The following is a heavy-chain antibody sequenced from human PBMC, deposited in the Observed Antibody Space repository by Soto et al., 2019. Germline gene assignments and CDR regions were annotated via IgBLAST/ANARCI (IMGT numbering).Heavy chain of an antibody. J-gene: IGHJ4*01. D-gene: IGHD2-8*01. Sequence: GGSLRLSCAASGFTFSSYAMHWVRQAPGKGLEWVAVISYDGSNKYYADSVKGRFSISRDNSKNTVHLQLDSLRAEDTAVYFCAKLGFVLMELYYFCQWGHGTLGTVSS. CDR2: ISYDGSNK. CDR3: AKLGFVLMELYYFCQ. CDR1: GFTFSSYA. V-gene: IGHV3-30-3*02.